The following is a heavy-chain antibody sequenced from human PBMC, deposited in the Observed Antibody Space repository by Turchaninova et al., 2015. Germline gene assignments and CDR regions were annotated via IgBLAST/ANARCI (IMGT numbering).Heavy chain of an antibody. CDR1: GGSISGSTYY. CDR3: ATTGNSGDYDY. Sequence: QLQLQESGPGLVKPSETLSLTCTVSGGSISGSTYYWLWLRQPPGKGLEWIGAIYYTGGTYYTPSLKSRVTISVDTSKNQFSLNLGSVTAADTAVYYCATTGNSGDYDYWGQGTLVTVSS. CDR2: IYYTGGT. D-gene: IGHD2-15*01. J-gene: IGHJ4*02. V-gene: IGHV4-39*07.